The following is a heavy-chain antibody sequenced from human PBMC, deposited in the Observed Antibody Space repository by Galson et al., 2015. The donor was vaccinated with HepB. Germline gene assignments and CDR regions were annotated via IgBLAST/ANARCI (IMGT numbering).Heavy chain of an antibody. CDR3: AGIQAAAAMVTN. CDR1: GYSNSRSNW. J-gene: IGHJ4*02. V-gene: IGHV4-28*01. Sequence: ETLSLTCAVSGYSNSRSNWWGWIRQPPGKGLEWIAYFYHSESTYSNPSLESRVSISLDTSKNQFSLKLSSVTAADTAVYYCAGIQAAAAMVTNWGQGTLVTVSS. CDR2: FYHSEST. D-gene: IGHD2-2*01.